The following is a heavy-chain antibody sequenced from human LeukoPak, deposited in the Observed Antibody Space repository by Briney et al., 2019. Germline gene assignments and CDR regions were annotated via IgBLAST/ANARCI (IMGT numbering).Heavy chain of an antibody. CDR1: GGSFSGYY. D-gene: IGHD6-13*01. J-gene: IGHJ6*03. V-gene: IGHV4-59*01. CDR2: IYYSGST. CDR3: ARTYSRIGAYMDV. Sequence: PSETLSLTCAVYGGSFSGYYWSWIRQPPGKGLEWIGYIYYSGSTNYNPSLKSRVTISVDTSKNQFSLKLSSVTAADTAVYYCARTYSRIGAYMDVWGKGTTVTVSS.